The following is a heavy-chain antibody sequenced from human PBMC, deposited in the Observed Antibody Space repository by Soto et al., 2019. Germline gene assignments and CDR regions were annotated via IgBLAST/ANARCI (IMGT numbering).Heavy chain of an antibody. CDR3: ARRYCSGGSCSPYGMDV. Sequence: QVQLVQSGAAVKKPGSSVKVSCKASGGTFSSYTISWVRQAPGQGLEWMGRIIPILGIANYAQKFQGRVTITADKSTSTAYMELSSLRSEDTAVYYCARRYCSGGSCSPYGMDVWGQGTTVTVSS. CDR2: IIPILGIA. V-gene: IGHV1-69*02. D-gene: IGHD2-15*01. J-gene: IGHJ6*02. CDR1: GGTFSSYT.